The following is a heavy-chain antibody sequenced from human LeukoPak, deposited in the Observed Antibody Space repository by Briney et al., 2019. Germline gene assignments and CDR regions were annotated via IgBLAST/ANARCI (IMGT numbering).Heavy chain of an antibody. V-gene: IGHV1-3*02. CDR2: SNAGNGNT. CDR1: GYTFTSYA. J-gene: IGHJ4*02. Sequence: ASVKVSCKASGYTFTSYAMHWVRQAPGQRLEWMGWSNAGNGNTKYSQEFQGRVTITRDTSASTAYMELSSLRSEDMAVYYCARGRRVGATGGARDYWGQGTLVTVSS. D-gene: IGHD1-26*01. CDR3: ARGRRVGATGGARDY.